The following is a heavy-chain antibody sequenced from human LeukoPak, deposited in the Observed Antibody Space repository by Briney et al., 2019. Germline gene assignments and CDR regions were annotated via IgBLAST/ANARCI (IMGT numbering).Heavy chain of an antibody. Sequence: ASVKVSCKASGYTFTSYGFSWVRQAPGQGLEWMGWISAYNGNTNYAQKLQGRVTMTTDTSTSTAYMELRSLRSDDTAVYYCARVPEQAAMAGWWFDPWGQGTLVTVSS. J-gene: IGHJ5*02. CDR3: ARVPEQAAMAGWWFDP. CDR1: GYTFTSYG. D-gene: IGHD6-19*01. CDR2: ISAYNGNT. V-gene: IGHV1-18*01.